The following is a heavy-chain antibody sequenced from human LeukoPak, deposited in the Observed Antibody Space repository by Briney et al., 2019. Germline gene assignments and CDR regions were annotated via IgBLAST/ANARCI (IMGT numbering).Heavy chain of an antibody. CDR2: ISYDGSNK. CDR1: GFTFSSYG. J-gene: IGHJ3*02. CDR3: ARVVAYCGGDCYSYDAFDI. Sequence: GGSLRLSCAASGFTFSSYGMHWVRQAPGKGLEWVGVISYDGSNKYYADSVKGRFTISRDNSKNTLYLQMNSLRAEDTALYYCARVVAYCGGDCYSYDAFDIWGQGTMVTVSS. V-gene: IGHV3-30*03. D-gene: IGHD2-21*02.